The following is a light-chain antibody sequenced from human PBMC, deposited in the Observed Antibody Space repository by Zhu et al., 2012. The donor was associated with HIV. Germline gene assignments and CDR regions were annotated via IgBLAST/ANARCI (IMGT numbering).Light chain of an antibody. V-gene: IGKV3-15*01. J-gene: IGKJ1*01. Sequence: ETVMTQSPATLSVSPGERGTLSCRASQSVSTNLAWYQQKPGQAPRLLISRASTRATAIPDRFSGSGSGTEFTLAISSLQSEDFAVYYCQQYNNWPPTFGQGTKVKS. CDR2: RAS. CDR1: QSVSTN. CDR3: QQYNNWPPT.